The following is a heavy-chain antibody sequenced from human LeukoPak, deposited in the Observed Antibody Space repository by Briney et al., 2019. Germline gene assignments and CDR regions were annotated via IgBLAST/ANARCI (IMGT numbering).Heavy chain of an antibody. CDR2: FDPEDEEI. CDR3: ATDRSGYDLGYYGLDV. CDR1: GNLLSEVS. V-gene: IGHV1-24*01. Sequence: ASVKVSCKVSGNLLSEVSLHWVRQAPGKGLEWMGGFDPEDEEIIYAPKFQARVTLTADESTNTVFMRLTSLRSDDTAVYYCATDRSGYDLGYYGLDVWGRGTTVTVS. D-gene: IGHD5-12*01. J-gene: IGHJ6*02.